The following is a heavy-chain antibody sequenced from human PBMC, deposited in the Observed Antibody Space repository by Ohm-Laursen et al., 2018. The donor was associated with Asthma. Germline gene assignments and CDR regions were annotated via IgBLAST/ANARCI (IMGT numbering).Heavy chain of an antibody. Sequence: SLRLSCSASGFTFSSYAMHWVRQAPGKGLEWVAVIWNDGSNKYYADSVKGRFTISRDNSKNTLYLQMNSLRAEDTAVYYCARWADSSRAFDIWGQGTMVTVSS. V-gene: IGHV3-33*01. D-gene: IGHD3-22*01. CDR3: ARWADSSRAFDI. CDR2: IWNDGSNK. CDR1: GFTFSSYA. J-gene: IGHJ3*02.